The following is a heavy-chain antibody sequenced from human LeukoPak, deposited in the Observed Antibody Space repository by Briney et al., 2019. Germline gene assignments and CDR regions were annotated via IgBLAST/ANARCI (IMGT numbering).Heavy chain of an antibody. Sequence: SETLSLTCAVSGGSISSGGYSWSWIRQPPGKGLEWIGYIYHSGSTYYNPSLKSRVTISVDTSKNQFSLKLSSVTAADTAVYYCARRSDFWVGWGQGTLVTVSS. CDR1: GGSISSGGYS. J-gene: IGHJ4*02. CDR3: ARRSDFWVG. D-gene: IGHD3-3*01. V-gene: IGHV4-30-2*03. CDR2: IYHSGST.